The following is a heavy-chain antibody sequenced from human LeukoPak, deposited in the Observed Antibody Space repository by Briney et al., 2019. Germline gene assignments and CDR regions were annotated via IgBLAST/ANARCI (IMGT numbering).Heavy chain of an antibody. Sequence: GGSLRLSCAVSGFSFTNVWMNWVRQAPGKGLEWVGRIKNKDEGEKADYAAPVKGRFTISRDDSKATLFLQMNSLKMEDTAIYYCTTGIDYGGGYWGQGTLVSVSS. CDR2: IKNKDEGEKA. CDR1: GFSFTNVW. J-gene: IGHJ4*02. CDR3: TTGIDYGGGY. D-gene: IGHD3-16*01. V-gene: IGHV3-15*07.